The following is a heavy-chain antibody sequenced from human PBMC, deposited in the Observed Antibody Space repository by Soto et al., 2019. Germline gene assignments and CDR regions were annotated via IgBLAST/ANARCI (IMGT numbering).Heavy chain of an antibody. V-gene: IGHV2-5*01. CDR3: ARRRRYSSSWYNFDY. J-gene: IGHJ4*02. CDR2: IYWNDDK. Sequence: SGPTLVNPTQTLTLTCTFSGFSLSTSGVGVGWIRQPPGKALEWLALIYWNDDKRYSPSLKSRLTITKDTSKNKVVLPMTNMDPVDTATYYCARRRRYSSSWYNFDYWGQGTLVTVSS. D-gene: IGHD6-13*01. CDR1: GFSLSTSGVG.